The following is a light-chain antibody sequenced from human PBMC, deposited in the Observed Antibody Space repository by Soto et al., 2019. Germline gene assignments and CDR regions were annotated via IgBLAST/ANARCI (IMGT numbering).Light chain of an antibody. CDR3: SSYAGSNNYV. J-gene: IGLJ1*01. V-gene: IGLV2-8*01. CDR2: EVT. CDR1: SNDVGGYNF. Sequence: QSALTQPPSASGSPGQSVTISCTGTSNDVGGYNFVSWYQHHPGKAPKLMIYEVTKRPSGVPDRFSGSKSGNTASLTVSGLQDEDEADYYCSSYAGSNNYVFGTGTKVTVL.